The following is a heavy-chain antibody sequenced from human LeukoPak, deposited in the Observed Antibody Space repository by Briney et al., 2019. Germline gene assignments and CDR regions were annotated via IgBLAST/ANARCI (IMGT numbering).Heavy chain of an antibody. CDR3: ARDHVVAGLLSDW. Sequence: GGSLRLSCVASGFTFSDYWMACVRQAPGKGLEWVASINQGGNEKYSVDSVKGRFTISRDNAENSVFLQMNTLRADDTAVYYCARDHVVAGLLSDWWGRGTLVTVST. CDR2: INQGGNEK. J-gene: IGHJ4*02. V-gene: IGHV3-7*01. CDR1: GFTFSDYW. D-gene: IGHD6-19*01.